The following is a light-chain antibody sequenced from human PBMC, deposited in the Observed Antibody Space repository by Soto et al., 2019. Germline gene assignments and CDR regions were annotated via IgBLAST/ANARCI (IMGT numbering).Light chain of an antibody. J-gene: IGKJ1*01. CDR1: QSISSW. CDR3: QQYSTYTPRT. V-gene: IGKV1-5*01. Sequence: DIQMAQSPSTLSASVGDIVTITCRASQSISSWLAWYQQKPGKAPKLLIYDASSLESGVPSRFSGSGSGTEFTLTISSLQPDDFATYYCQQYSTYTPRTFGQGTKVDIK. CDR2: DAS.